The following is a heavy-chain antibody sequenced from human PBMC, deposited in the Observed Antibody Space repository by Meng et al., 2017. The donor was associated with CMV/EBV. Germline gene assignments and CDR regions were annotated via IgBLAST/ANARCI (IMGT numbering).Heavy chain of an antibody. CDR1: GSHFPTYW. CDR3: ARLRSSGWFLDY. CDR2: IDPADSYT. J-gene: IGHJ4*02. D-gene: IGHD6-19*01. V-gene: IGHV5-10-1*01. Sequence: FKGSGSHFPTYWLSWVRQMPGKGLEWMGRIDPADSYTNYNPSFQGHVTLSADKSITTAYLQWSSLKASDTAMYYCARLRSSGWFLDYWGQGTLVTVSS.